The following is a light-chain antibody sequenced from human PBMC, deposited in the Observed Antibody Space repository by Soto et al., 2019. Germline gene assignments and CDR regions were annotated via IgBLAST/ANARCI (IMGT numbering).Light chain of an antibody. CDR1: QSVSSSY. Sequence: EIVLTQSPGTLSLSPGERATLSCRASQSVSSSYLAWYQQKPGQAPRLVIHGASSRATGIPDRFSGSGSGTDFTLTISRLEPEDFAVYYCQQYGNSPLVTFGQGTRLEMK. J-gene: IGKJ5*01. CDR2: GAS. CDR3: QQYGNSPLVT. V-gene: IGKV3-20*01.